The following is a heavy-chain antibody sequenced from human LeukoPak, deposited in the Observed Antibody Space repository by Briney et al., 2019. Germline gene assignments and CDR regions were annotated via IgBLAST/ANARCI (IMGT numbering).Heavy chain of an antibody. Sequence: ASVKVFCTTSGYTFTNYYMHWVRKAPGQGLEWMGIINPSGGRTSYARKFQGRVTMTRETSTSIVYMELNIWRYEETALDYCATEGTRGSTHAFDIWGQGTIVTVSS. CDR2: INPSGGRT. V-gene: IGHV1-46*01. J-gene: IGHJ3*02. CDR3: ATEGTRGSTHAFDI. D-gene: IGHD1-7*01. CDR1: GYTFTNYY.